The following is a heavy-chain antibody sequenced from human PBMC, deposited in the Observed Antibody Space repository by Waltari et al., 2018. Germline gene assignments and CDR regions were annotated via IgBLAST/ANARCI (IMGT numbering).Heavy chain of an antibody. CDR1: GGSFPGCY. Sequence: QVQLQQSGAGLVRPSELLSPTCDVFGGSFPGCYWSWIRQTPEKGLEWIGEVIHSGGTVYNPSLESRVTISIDTSKNQFSLRLTSVTAADTAVYFCARGKLNFDVWGQGAQVTVSS. CDR3: ARGKLNFDV. J-gene: IGHJ4*02. CDR2: VIHSGGT. V-gene: IGHV4-34*12.